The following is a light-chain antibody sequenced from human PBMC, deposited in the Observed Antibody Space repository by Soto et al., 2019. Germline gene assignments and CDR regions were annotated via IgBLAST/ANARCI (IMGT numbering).Light chain of an antibody. CDR3: QQYDSYPYT. CDR1: QIISNW. Sequence: DIQMTQSPATLSASIGDRVTITCRASQIISNWLAWYQQKPGKAPNLLIYGASSLQTGVPSRFSGSASGTEFTLIISSLQPDDFATYYCQQYDSYPYTFGQGTKVDIK. CDR2: GAS. V-gene: IGKV1-5*01. J-gene: IGKJ2*01.